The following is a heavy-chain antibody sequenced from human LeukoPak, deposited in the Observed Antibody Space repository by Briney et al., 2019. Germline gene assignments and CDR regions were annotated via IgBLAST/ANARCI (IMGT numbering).Heavy chain of an antibody. J-gene: IGHJ4*02. Sequence: GSLRLSCAASGFTFSTYEMNWARQAPGKGLEWVSSISSSSSYIYYADSVKGRFTISRDNAKNSLYLQMNSLRAEDTAVYYCARARYYCDSSGTLEDWGQGTLVTVSS. CDR2: ISSSSSYI. D-gene: IGHD3-22*01. CDR3: ARARYYCDSSGTLED. CDR1: GFTFSTYE. V-gene: IGHV3-21*01.